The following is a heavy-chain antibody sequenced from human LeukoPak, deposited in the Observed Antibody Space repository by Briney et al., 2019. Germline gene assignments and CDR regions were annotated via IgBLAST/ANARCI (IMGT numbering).Heavy chain of an antibody. CDR2: IYYSGST. Sequence: SETLSLTCTVSGGSISSSSYYWGWIRQPPGKGLEWIGSIYYSGSTYYNPSLKSRATISVDTSKNQFSLKLSSVTAADTAVYYCAGMYSSGWYSAFDIWGQGTMVTVSS. D-gene: IGHD6-19*01. CDR1: GGSISSSSYY. CDR3: AGMYSSGWYSAFDI. V-gene: IGHV4-39*01. J-gene: IGHJ3*02.